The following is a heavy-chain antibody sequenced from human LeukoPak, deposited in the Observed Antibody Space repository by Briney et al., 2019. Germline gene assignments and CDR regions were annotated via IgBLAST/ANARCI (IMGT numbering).Heavy chain of an antibody. CDR1: GFTFSRYS. D-gene: IGHD2-15*01. V-gene: IGHV3-21*01. CDR3: ARSPRRWTQEYYFDY. CDR2: ISISSNYI. J-gene: IGHJ4*02. Sequence: PGGSLRLSCAASGFTFSRYSMNWVRQAPGKGLEWVSSISISSNYIYYADSVKGRFTISRDNAKNSLYLQMNSLRAEDTAVYYCARSPRRWTQEYYFDYWGQGTLVTVSS.